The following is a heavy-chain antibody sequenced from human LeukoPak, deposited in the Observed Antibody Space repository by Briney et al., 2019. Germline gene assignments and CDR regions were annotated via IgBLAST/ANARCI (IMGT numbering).Heavy chain of an antibody. Sequence: GGSLRLSCAASGFTFSSYSMNWVRQAPGKGLEWVSSISSSSSYIYYADSVKGRFTISRDNAKNSLYLQMNSLRAEDTAVYYCARGYGQARGYSYVLGGYYYMDVWGKGTTVTVSS. CDR1: GFTFSSYS. CDR2: ISSSSSYI. J-gene: IGHJ6*03. CDR3: ARGYGQARGYSYVLGGYYYMDV. V-gene: IGHV3-21*01. D-gene: IGHD5-18*01.